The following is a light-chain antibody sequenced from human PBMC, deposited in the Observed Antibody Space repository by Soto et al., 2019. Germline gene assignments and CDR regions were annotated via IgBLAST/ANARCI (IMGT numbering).Light chain of an antibody. CDR3: STYTNTSTL. Sequence: QSALTQPPSASGSPGQSVTISCTGISSDVYVSWYQQHPGKAPKLVIYEVGKRPSGVPDRFSGSKSGNTASLSVSGLQAEDESDYYCSTYTNTSTLFGGGTQLTVL. CDR2: EVG. J-gene: IGLJ2*01. V-gene: IGLV2-8*01. CDR1: SSDVY.